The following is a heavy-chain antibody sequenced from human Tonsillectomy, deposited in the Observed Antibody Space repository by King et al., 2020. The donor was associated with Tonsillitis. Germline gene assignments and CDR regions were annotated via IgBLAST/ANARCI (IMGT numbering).Heavy chain of an antibody. CDR2: IYPGDSDT. J-gene: IGHJ4*02. CDR1: GYNFSNYW. Sequence: QLVQSGAEVKKPGESLKISCSGSGYNFSNYWIALVRQMPGKGLVWMGIIYPGDSDTTYSPSFQGQVTISADKSLTTAYLQWSSPKASDTAMYYCARSLTIFGTADCWGQGTLVTVSS. D-gene: IGHD3-3*01. CDR3: ARSLTIFGTADC. V-gene: IGHV5-51*01.